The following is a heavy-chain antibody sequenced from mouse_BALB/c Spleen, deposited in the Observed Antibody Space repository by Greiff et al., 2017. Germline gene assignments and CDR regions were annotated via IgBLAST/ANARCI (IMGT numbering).Heavy chain of an antibody. CDR2: ISSGGGST. V-gene: IGHV5-12-1*01. Sequence: EVKVVESGGGLVKPGGSLKLSCAASGFAFSSYDMSWVRQTPEKRLEWVAYISSGGGSTYYPDTVKGRFTISRDNAKNTLYLQMSSLKSEDTAMYYCARLGITPYWYFDVWGAGTTVTVSS. J-gene: IGHJ1*01. CDR3: ARLGITPYWYFDV. D-gene: IGHD2-4*01. CDR1: GFAFSSYD.